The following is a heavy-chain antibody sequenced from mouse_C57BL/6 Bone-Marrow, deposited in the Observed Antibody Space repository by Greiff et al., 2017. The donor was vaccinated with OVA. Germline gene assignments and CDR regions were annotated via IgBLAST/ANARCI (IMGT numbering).Heavy chain of an antibody. CDR2: IWWDDDK. CDR3: ARIRTTVVDGEYFDY. V-gene: IGHV8-8*01. CDR1: GFSLSTFGMG. D-gene: IGHD1-1*01. J-gene: IGHJ2*01. Sequence: QVTLKESGPGILQPSQTLSLTCSFSGFSLSTFGMGVGWIRQPSGKGLEWLAHIWWDDDKYYNPALKSRLSLSKDTSKNQVFLKIANLDTADNATYYCARIRTTVVDGEYFDYWGQGTTLTVSS.